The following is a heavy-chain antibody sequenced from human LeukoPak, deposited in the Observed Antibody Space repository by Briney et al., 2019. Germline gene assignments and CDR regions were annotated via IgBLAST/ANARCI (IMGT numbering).Heavy chain of an antibody. J-gene: IGHJ4*02. CDR1: GYTFTGYY. CDR2: INPNSGGT. CDR3: ARGQQLVRLYY. D-gene: IGHD6-13*01. V-gene: IGHV1-2*02. Sequence: ASVKVSCKASGYTFTGYYMHWVRQAPGQGLEWMGWINPNSGGTNYAQKFQGRVTITRNTSISTAYMELSSLRSEDTAVYYCARGQQLVRLYYWGQGTLVTVSS.